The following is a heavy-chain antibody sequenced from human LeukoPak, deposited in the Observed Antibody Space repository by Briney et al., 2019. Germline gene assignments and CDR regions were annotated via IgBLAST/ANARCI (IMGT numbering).Heavy chain of an antibody. Sequence: GGSLRLSCAASGFTFSSYAMSWVRQAPGKGLEWVSAISGSGGSTNYADSVKGRFTISRDKSKNTLYLQMNSLRAEDTAVYYCARKTTGTTYYFDYWGQGTLVTVSS. CDR1: GFTFSSYA. D-gene: IGHD1-1*01. CDR2: ISGSGGST. J-gene: IGHJ4*02. V-gene: IGHV3-23*01. CDR3: ARKTTGTTYYFDY.